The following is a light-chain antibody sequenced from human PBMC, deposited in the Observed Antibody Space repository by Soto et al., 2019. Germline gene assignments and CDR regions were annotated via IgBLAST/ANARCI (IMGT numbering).Light chain of an antibody. V-gene: IGKV1-39*01. CDR2: AAS. Sequence: DIQMTQSPSSLSASVGDRVTITCRASQSISSYLNWYQQKPGKAPKFLIYAASTFQRGVPSRFSGSGSGSDFTLTISSLQAEDFATYYCQQSYSTPFTFGQGTKLEIK. J-gene: IGKJ2*01. CDR3: QQSYSTPFT. CDR1: QSISSY.